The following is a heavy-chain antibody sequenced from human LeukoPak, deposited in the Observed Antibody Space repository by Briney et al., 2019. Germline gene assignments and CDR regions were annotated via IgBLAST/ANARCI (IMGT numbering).Heavy chain of an antibody. CDR2: IYYSGST. D-gene: IGHD5-18*01. CDR3: ARVEEYSYGYRHFDY. CDR1: GGSISSYY. V-gene: IGHV4-59*01. Sequence: SETLSLTCTVSGGSISSYYWSWLRQPPGKGLEWIGYIYYSGSTNYNPSLKSRVTISVDTSKNQFSLKLSSVTAADTAVYYCARVEEYSYGYRHFDYWDQGTLVTVSS. J-gene: IGHJ4*02.